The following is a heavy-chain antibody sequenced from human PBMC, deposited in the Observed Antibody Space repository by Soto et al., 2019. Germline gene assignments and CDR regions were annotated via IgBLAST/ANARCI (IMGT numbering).Heavy chain of an antibody. Sequence: QVQLVQSGAEVKKPGSSVKVSCKASGGTFSSYTISWVRQAPGQGLEWMGRIIPILGIANYAQKCQGRVTITADKSTSTAYMELSSLRSADTAGYYCAHSSGWYDYWGQGTLVTVSS. D-gene: IGHD6-19*01. CDR2: IIPILGIA. CDR1: GGTFSSYT. J-gene: IGHJ4*02. V-gene: IGHV1-69*02. CDR3: AHSSGWYDY.